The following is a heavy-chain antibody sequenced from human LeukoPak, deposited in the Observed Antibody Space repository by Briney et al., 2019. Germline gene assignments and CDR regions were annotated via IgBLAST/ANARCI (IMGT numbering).Heavy chain of an antibody. CDR1: GFTFSSYA. CDR2: ISYDGSNK. J-gene: IGHJ4*02. D-gene: IGHD3-22*01. V-gene: IGHV3-30*04. Sequence: GRSLRLSCAASGFTFSSYAMHWVRQAPGKGLEWVAVISYDGSNKYYADSVKGRFTISRDNSKNTLYLQMNSLRAEDTAVCYCARGDSYYDAIDYWGQGTLVTVSS. CDR3: ARGDSYYDAIDY.